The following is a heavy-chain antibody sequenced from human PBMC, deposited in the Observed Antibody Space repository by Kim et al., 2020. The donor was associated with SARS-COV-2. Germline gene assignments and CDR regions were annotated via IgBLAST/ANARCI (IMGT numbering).Heavy chain of an antibody. D-gene: IGHD3-10*01. V-gene: IGHV7-4-1*02. Sequence: ASVKVSCKASGYTFTSYAMNWVRQAPGQGLEWMGWINTNTGNPTYAQGFTGRFVFSLDTSVSTAYLQISSLKAEDTAVYYCARDSYYYGSGSDNWFDPWGQGTLVTVSS. CDR3: ARDSYYYGSGSDNWFDP. CDR2: INTNTGNP. J-gene: IGHJ5*02. CDR1: GYTFTSYA.